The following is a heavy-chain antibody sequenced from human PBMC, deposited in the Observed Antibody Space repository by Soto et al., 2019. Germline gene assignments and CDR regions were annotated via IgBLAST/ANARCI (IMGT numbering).Heavy chain of an antibody. CDR3: ASGWGYCSGASCLLFDY. CDR2: INPSGGTT. D-gene: IGHD2-15*01. J-gene: IGHJ4*02. Sequence: QVQLVQSGAEVKKPGASVKVSCKASGYTFTTYYMHWVRQAPGQGLEWMGIINPSGGTTSYAQKFRGRVTMTRDTSTSTVYMELSSLRSEDTAVYYCASGWGYCSGASCLLFDYWGQGTLVTVSS. V-gene: IGHV1-46*03. CDR1: GYTFTTYY.